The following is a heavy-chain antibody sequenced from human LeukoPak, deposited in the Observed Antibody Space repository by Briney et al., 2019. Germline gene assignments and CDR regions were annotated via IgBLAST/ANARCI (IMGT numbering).Heavy chain of an antibody. CDR1: GYSISSGYY. J-gene: IGHJ6*03. CDR2: IYHSGST. D-gene: IGHD3-3*01. V-gene: IGHV4-38-2*02. Sequence: PSETLSLTCTVSGYSISSGYYWGWIRQPPGKGLEWIGSIYHSGSTYYNPPLKSRVTISVDTSKNQFSLKLSSVTAADTAVYYCARDKGYDFHYYYYMDVWGKGTTVTVSS. CDR3: ARDKGYDFHYYYYMDV.